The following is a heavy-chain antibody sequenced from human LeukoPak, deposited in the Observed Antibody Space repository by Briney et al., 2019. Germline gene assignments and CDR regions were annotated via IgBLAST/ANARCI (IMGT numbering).Heavy chain of an antibody. CDR2: IYHSGTT. J-gene: IGHJ4*02. CDR3: ARGGGTFDC. V-gene: IGHV4-59*01. D-gene: IGHD4-23*01. Sequence: SETLSLTCTVSGGSISNSYWSWLRQPPGKGLEWIGQIYHSGTTNYNPSLKSRVTISIDTSKNHFSLNMRSVTAADMAVYYCARGGGTFDCWGQGTLVTVSS. CDR1: GGSISNSY.